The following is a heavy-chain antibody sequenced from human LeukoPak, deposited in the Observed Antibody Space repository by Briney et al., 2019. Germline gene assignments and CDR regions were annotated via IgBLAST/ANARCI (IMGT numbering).Heavy chain of an antibody. V-gene: IGHV3-72*01. CDR3: IRLVGAND. CDR1: GFTFSDHA. D-gene: IGHD1-26*01. J-gene: IGHJ4*02. Sequence: GGSLRLSCAASGFTFSDHAMDWVRQAPEKGLEWVGRIRNKANSYTTEYAASVQGRFTVSRDDSKNSLYLQMNSMKTEDTAVYYCIRLVGANDWGQGTLVTVSS. CDR2: IRNKANSYTT.